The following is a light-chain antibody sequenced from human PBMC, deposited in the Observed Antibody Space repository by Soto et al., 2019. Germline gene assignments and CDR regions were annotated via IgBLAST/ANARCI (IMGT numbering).Light chain of an antibody. J-gene: IGKJ2*01. CDR2: GAS. CDR3: QQYGSGYT. CDR1: QSVTSNY. Sequence: EIVLTQSPGTLSLSPGERATLSCRASQSVTSNYLAWYQQTPGQAPRLLIYGASSRATGIPDRFSGSGSGKDFTLTINRLELEEFAVYYCQQYGSGYTFGQGTKLELK. V-gene: IGKV3-20*01.